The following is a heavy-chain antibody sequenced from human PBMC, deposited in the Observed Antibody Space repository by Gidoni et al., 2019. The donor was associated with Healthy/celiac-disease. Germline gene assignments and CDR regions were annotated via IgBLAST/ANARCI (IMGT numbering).Heavy chain of an antibody. CDR1: GGSISSDDYY. Sequence: QVQLQESGPGLVKPSQTLSLTCTVSGGSISSDDYYWSWIRQPPGKGLEWIGYISYSGSTYYNPSLKSRLTISVDTSKNQFSLKLSSVTAADTAVYYCANQLVGYYFDYWGQGTLVTVSS. J-gene: IGHJ4*02. V-gene: IGHV4-30-4*01. CDR3: ANQLVGYYFDY. D-gene: IGHD6-6*01. CDR2: ISYSGST.